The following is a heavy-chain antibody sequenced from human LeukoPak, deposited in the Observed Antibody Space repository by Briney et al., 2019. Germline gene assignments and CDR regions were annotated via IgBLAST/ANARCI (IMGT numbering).Heavy chain of an antibody. Sequence: GGSLRLSCAASGVSFSSYTMNWVRQAPGKGLEWVSSISSDSTYIFYADSLKGRFTISRDNAKNPLYLQLNRLRPEDTAVYYCASRKVVTPDAFDVWGQGTMVTISS. CDR1: GVSFSSYT. CDR3: ASRKVVTPDAFDV. V-gene: IGHV3-21*01. D-gene: IGHD3-22*01. J-gene: IGHJ3*01. CDR2: ISSDSTYI.